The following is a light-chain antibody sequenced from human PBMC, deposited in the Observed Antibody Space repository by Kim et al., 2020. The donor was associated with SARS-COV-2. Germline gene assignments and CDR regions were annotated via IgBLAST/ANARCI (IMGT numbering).Light chain of an antibody. V-gene: IGLV3-25*03. J-gene: IGLJ3*02. Sequence: SYELTQPPSVSVSPGQTARITCSGDALPKQYVYWFQQKPGQAPVVVIYEDTERPSGTPERFSGSTSGTTVTLTISGVQAEDEADYYCQSADSSDTFWLFG. CDR3: QSADSSDTFWL. CDR2: EDT. CDR1: ALPKQY.